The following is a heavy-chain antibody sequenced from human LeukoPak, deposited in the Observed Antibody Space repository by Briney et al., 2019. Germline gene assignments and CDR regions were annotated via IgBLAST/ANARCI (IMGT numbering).Heavy chain of an antibody. J-gene: IGHJ4*02. D-gene: IGHD5-24*01. Sequence: SETLSLTCTVSGGSISSYYWSWIRQPPGKGLEWIGNIYYSGSTNYNPSLKSRVTISVDTSKNQFSLKLSSVTAADTAVYYCARGGDGYKWSYFDYWGQGTLVTVSS. CDR3: ARGGDGYKWSYFDY. CDR2: IYYSGST. CDR1: GGSISSYY. V-gene: IGHV4-59*01.